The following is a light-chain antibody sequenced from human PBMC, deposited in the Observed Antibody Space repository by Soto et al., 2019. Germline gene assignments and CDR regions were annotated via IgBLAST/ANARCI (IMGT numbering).Light chain of an antibody. CDR1: QSVSSN. CDR3: QHYNYWPPRIT. CDR2: GAS. J-gene: IGKJ5*01. V-gene: IGKV3-15*01. Sequence: EILLTQSPGTLSLSPGEISTLSCRSGQSVSSNLAWYQQKPGQAPRLLIYGASTRATGIPARFSGSGFGTEFTLTISSLRSEDFAVYYCQHYNYWPPRITFGQGTRLEIK.